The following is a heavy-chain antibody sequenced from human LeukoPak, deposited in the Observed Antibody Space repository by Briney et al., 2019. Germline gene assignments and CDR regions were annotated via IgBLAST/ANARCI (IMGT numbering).Heavy chain of an antibody. CDR2: IYYSGST. CDR1: GGSISSYY. Sequence: TSETLSLTCTVSGGSISSYYWSWIRQPPGKGLEWIGYIYYSGSTNYNPSLKSRVTISVATSKNQFSLKLSSVTAADTAVYYCARAPKLGANNWFDPWGQGTLVTVSS. D-gene: IGHD3-10*01. J-gene: IGHJ5*02. V-gene: IGHV4-59*01. CDR3: ARAPKLGANNWFDP.